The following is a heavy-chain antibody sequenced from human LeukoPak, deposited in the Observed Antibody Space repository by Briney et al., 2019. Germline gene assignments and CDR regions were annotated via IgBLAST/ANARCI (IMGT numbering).Heavy chain of an antibody. V-gene: IGHV1-69*04. CDR3: ARTGTYCSGGSCYWGYYYYGMDV. D-gene: IGHD2-15*01. CDR2: IIPIFGIA. CDR1: GGTFSSYA. J-gene: IGHJ6*02. Sequence: AASVKVSCKASGGTFSSYAISWVRQAPGQGLEWMGRIIPIFGIANYAQKFQGRVTITADKSTSTAYMELSSLRSADTAVYYCARTGTYCSGGSCYWGYYYYGMDVWGQGTTVTVSS.